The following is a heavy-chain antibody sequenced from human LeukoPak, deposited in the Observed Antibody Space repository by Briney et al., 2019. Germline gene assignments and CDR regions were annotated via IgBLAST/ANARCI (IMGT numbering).Heavy chain of an antibody. CDR2: MNPNSGNT. CDR1: GYTFTSYD. CDR3: ARARPGIAVAGRGYYFDY. Sequence: ASVKVSCKSSGYTFTSYDINWVRQATGQGLELMGWMNPNSGNTGYAQKFQGRVTMTKNTSISTAYMELSSLRSEDTAVYYCARARPGIAVAGRGYYFDYWGQGTLVTVSS. V-gene: IGHV1-8*01. J-gene: IGHJ4*02. D-gene: IGHD6-19*01.